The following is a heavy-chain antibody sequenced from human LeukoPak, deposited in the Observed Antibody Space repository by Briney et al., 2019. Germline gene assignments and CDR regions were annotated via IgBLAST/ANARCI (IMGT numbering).Heavy chain of an antibody. CDR3: AKDGGGDTMVRGGYYFDY. V-gene: IGHV1-8*01. Sequence: ASVKVSCKASGYTFTSYDINWVRQATGQGLEWMGWMNPNSGNTGYAQKFQGRVTMTRNTSISTAYMELSSLRAEDTAVYYCAKDGGGDTMVRGGYYFDYWGQGTLVTVSS. CDR2: MNPNSGNT. CDR1: GYTFTSYD. J-gene: IGHJ4*02. D-gene: IGHD3-10*01.